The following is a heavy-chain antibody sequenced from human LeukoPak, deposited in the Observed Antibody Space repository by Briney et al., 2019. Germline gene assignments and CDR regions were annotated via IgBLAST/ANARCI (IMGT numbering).Heavy chain of an antibody. J-gene: IGHJ4*02. Sequence: ASVKVSCKASGYTFTSFGISWVRQAPGQGLEWMGWNSTYNGNTNYAQKLQGRVTMTTDTSTSRVYMDLRSLRSDDTAVYYCARDRAGSAWYTTFDYWGQGTLVTVSS. D-gene: IGHD6-19*01. CDR2: NSTYNGNT. CDR3: ARDRAGSAWYTTFDY. CDR1: GYTFTSFG. V-gene: IGHV1-18*01.